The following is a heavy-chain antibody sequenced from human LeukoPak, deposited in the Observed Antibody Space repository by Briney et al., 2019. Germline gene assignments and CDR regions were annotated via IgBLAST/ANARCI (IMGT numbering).Heavy chain of an antibody. V-gene: IGHV3-7*04. CDR3: VGFNH. CDR1: GISFSDFW. CDR2: ISQDGSDK. Sequence: GGSLRLSCAASGISFSDFWLSWVRQVPGKGLEWVASISQDGSDKHYVDSVKGRFTLSRDNTKNSLYLQMNSLRAEDTAVYYCVGFNHWGQGALVAVSS. J-gene: IGHJ4*02.